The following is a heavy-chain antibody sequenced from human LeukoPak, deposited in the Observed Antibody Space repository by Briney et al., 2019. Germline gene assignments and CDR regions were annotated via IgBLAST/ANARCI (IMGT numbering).Heavy chain of an antibody. J-gene: IGHJ4*02. V-gene: IGHV3-7*02. Sequence: GGSLRLSCAASGFTLSSYWMSWVRQAPGKGMEWVANINRDGSEKYYVDSVKGRFTISRDNAKNSLYLQMNSLRAEDTAVYYCARPGIAVAGEFFDYWGQGTLVTVSS. CDR3: ARPGIAVAGEFFDY. D-gene: IGHD6-19*01. CDR2: INRDGSEK. CDR1: GFTLSSYW.